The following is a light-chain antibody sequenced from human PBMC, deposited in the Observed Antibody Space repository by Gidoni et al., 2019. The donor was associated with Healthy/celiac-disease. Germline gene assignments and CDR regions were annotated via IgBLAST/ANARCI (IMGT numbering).Light chain of an antibody. CDR1: QSINSY. CDR2: AAS. V-gene: IGKV1-39*01. J-gene: IGKJ4*01. CDR3: QQSYSTPT. Sequence: DIQMTQAPSSLSASVGDRVTITSRASQSINSYLNLYEQKPGKAPKLLIYAASSLQSGVPSRYSGSGSGTDFTLTIRSLQPEYFATYYCQQSYSTPTFGGGTKVEIK.